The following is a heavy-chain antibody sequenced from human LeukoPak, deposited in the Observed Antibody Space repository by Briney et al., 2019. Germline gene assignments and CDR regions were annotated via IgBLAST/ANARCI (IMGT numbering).Heavy chain of an antibody. J-gene: IGHJ5*02. CDR2: ICYSGNT. Sequence: SETLSLTCTVSGGSLSSFCWSWIRQPPGKGLEWIGHICYSGNTNHNPSLKSRVTVSLDTSKNQFSLKLISVTAADTAVYYCARHNRGSSTDWLDPWGQGTLVTVSA. CDR3: ARHNRGSSTDWLDP. V-gene: IGHV4-59*08. D-gene: IGHD3-10*01. CDR1: GGSLSSFC.